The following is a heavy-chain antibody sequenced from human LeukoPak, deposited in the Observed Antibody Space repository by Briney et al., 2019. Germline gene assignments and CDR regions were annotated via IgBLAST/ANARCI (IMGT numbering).Heavy chain of an antibody. D-gene: IGHD3-22*01. Sequence: PSGTLSLTCAVSGGSISSSNWWSWVRQPPGKGLEWIGEIYHSGSTNYNPSLKSRVTISVDKSKNQFSLKLSSVTAADTAVYYCARDRGYYDSSGYYYYWGQGTLVTVSS. CDR3: ARDRGYYDSSGYYYY. V-gene: IGHV4-4*02. CDR1: GGSISSSNW. CDR2: IYHSGST. J-gene: IGHJ4*02.